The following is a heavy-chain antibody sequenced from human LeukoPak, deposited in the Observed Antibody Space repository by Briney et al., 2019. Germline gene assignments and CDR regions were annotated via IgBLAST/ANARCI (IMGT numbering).Heavy chain of an antibody. CDR2: INPNSGGT. Sequence: ASVKVSCKASGYTFTGYYMHWVRQAPGQGPEWMGWINPNSGGTNFAQKLQGRVTMTSDTSISTAYMELSSLRSDDTAIYYCARAKVLVPDQWGQGTLVTVSS. J-gene: IGHJ4*02. D-gene: IGHD2-2*01. CDR3: ARAKVLVPDQ. CDR1: GYTFTGYY. V-gene: IGHV1-2*02.